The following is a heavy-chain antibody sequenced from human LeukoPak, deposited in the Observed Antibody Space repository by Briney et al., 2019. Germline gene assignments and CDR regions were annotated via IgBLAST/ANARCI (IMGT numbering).Heavy chain of an antibody. CDR2: INHSGST. D-gene: IGHD4-17*01. V-gene: IGHV4-34*01. CDR1: GGSFSGYY. J-gene: IGHJ4*02. Sequence: SETLSFTCAVYGGSFSGYYWSWIRQPPGKGLEWIGEINHSGSTNYNPSLKSRVTISVDTSKNQFSLKLSSVTAADTAVYYCARGGVTVTTWFDNWGQGTLVTVSS. CDR3: ARGGVTVTTWFDN.